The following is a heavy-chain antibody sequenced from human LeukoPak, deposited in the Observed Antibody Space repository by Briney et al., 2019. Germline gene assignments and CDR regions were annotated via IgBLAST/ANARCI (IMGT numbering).Heavy chain of an antibody. V-gene: IGHV3-23*01. J-gene: IGHJ6*02. CDR3: ANVAARAAAGTMFTYYYGMDG. CDR2: ISGSGGST. CDR1: GFTFSSYA. D-gene: IGHD6-13*01. Sequence: PGGSLRLSCAASGFTFSSYAMSWVRQAPGKGLEWVSAISGSGGSTYYADSVKGRFTISRDNSKNTLYLQMNSLRAEDTAVYYCANVAARAAAGTMFTYYYGMDGWGQGTTVTVSS.